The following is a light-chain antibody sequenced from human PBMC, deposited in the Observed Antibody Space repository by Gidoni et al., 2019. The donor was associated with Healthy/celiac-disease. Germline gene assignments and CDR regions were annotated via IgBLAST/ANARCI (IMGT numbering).Light chain of an antibody. J-gene: IGKJ3*01. Sequence: DIQMTQSPSSLSASVGDRVTITCRASQSISSYLNWYQQNTGKAPKLLIYAASSLQSGVPSRFSGSGSGTEFTLFISSLQPEDFATYYCQQSYSTPLTFGPGTKVDIK. CDR1: QSISSY. CDR2: AAS. CDR3: QQSYSTPLT. V-gene: IGKV1-39*01.